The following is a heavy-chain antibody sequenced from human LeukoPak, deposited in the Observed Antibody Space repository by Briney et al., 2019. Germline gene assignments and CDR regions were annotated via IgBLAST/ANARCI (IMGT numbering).Heavy chain of an antibody. V-gene: IGHV4-38-2*02. CDR3: AIGKRGSSSRGRNFDH. CDR1: GYSMSSGYY. CDR2: IYHSGRI. J-gene: IGHJ4*02. Sequence: PWDTLSLMCTVSGYSMSSGYYWGWIRPPPGKGLEWIGSIYHSGRIFYNPSLKSRVTIPVDTSKNQFYLKLSPVTAADTAGYYCAIGKRGSSSRGRNFDHWGQETLVSVPS. D-gene: IGHD6-6*01.